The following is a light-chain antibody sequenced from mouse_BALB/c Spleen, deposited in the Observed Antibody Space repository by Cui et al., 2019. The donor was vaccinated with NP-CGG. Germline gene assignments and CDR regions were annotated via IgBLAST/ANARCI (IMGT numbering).Light chain of an antibody. Sequence: HAFVSEVSALTTSPGETVTLTCRSSTGAVTTSNYANWVQEKPDHLFTGLIGGTNNRAPGVPARFSGSLIGDKAALTITGPQTEDEAIYFCALWYSNHWVFGGGTKLTVL. CDR3: ALWYSNHWV. J-gene: IGLJ1*01. V-gene: IGLV1*01. CDR1: TGAVTTSNY. CDR2: GTN.